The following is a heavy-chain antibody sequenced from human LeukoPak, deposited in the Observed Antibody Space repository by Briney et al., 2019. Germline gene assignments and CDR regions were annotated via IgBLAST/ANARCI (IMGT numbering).Heavy chain of an antibody. D-gene: IGHD3-16*02. CDR2: IYYSGST. V-gene: IGHV4-59*01. CDR3: ARESIYDYVWGSYRPFDY. CDR1: GGSISSYY. J-gene: IGHJ4*02. Sequence: SETLSLTCTVSGGSISSYYWSWIRQPPGKGLEWIGYIYYSGSTNYNPSLKSRVTISVDTSKNQFSLKLSSVTAADTAVYYCARESIYDYVWGSYRPFDYWGQGTLVTVSS.